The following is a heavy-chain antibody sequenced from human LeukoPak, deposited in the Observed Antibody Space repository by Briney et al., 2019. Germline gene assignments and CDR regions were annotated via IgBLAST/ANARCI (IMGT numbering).Heavy chain of an antibody. CDR2: IYYSGST. J-gene: IGHJ6*03. D-gene: IGHD5-18*01. Sequence: PSETLSLTCTVSGGSISSYYWSWIRQPPGKGLEWIGYIYYSGSTNYNPSLKSRATISVDTSKNQFSLKLSSVTAADTAVYYCARVPYSYGYPADYYYMDVWGKGTTVTVSS. CDR3: ARVPYSYGYPADYYYMDV. V-gene: IGHV4-59*01. CDR1: GGSISSYY.